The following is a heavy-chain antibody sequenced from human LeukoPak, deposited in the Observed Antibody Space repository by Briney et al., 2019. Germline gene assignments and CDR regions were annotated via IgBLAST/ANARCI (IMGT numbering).Heavy chain of an antibody. CDR1: NDSIIGYY. CDR2: IYNSGST. CDR3: GAESERWLVRS. J-gene: IGHJ4*02. D-gene: IGHD6-19*01. Sequence: PSETLSLTCTVSNDSIIGYYWSWIRQPPGKGLEWIGYIYNSGSTNYNPSLKSRVTISIDTSKNQFSLKLSSVTAADTAVYYCGAESERWLVRSWGQGTLVTVSS. V-gene: IGHV4-59*01.